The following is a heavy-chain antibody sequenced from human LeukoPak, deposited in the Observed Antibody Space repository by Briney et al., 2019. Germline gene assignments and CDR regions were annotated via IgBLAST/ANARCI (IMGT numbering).Heavy chain of an antibody. Sequence: GSSVKVSCKASGGTFSSYAISWVRQAPGQGLEWMGRIIPILGIANYTQKFQGRVTITADKSTSTAYMELSSLRSEDTAVYYCATLSYSSSPLFDFWGQGTLVTVSS. J-gene: IGHJ4*02. V-gene: IGHV1-69*04. CDR1: GGTFSSYA. D-gene: IGHD6-6*01. CDR2: IIPILGIA. CDR3: ATLSYSSSPLFDF.